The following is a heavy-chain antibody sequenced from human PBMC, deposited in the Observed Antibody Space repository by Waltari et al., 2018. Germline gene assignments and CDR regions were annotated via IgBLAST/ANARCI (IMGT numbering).Heavy chain of an antibody. Sequence: QVQLVQSGAEVKKPGASVKVSCKASGYTFTGYYMHWVRQAPGQGLEWMGWINPNSGGTNYAQKFQGRVTMTRDTSISTAYMELSRLRSDDTAVYYCARDITMIVVVPNGATYGMDVWGQGTTVTVSS. CDR2: INPNSGGT. D-gene: IGHD3-22*01. CDR3: ARDITMIVVVPNGATYGMDV. V-gene: IGHV1-2*02. CDR1: GYTFTGYY. J-gene: IGHJ6*02.